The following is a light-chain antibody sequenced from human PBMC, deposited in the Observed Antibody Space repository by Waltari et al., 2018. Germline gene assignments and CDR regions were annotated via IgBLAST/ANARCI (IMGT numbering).Light chain of an antibody. J-gene: IGKJ4*01. CDR2: GAA. V-gene: IGKV3D-15*01. Sequence: EIELTQSPATLSVSPGERATISCRASQSIGSALAWYQQKPGQGPRLLFSGAATRATGIPARFSGSGSGTDFTLTISGLQSEDFADYYCQQYDVWPLTFGGGTKVHIK. CDR3: QQYDVWPLT. CDR1: QSIGSA.